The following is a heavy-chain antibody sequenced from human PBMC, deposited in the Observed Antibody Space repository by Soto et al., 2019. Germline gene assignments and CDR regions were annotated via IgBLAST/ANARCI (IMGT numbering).Heavy chain of an antibody. CDR3: ARRTVNIRTFYSGLKTHCFDY. Sequence: TLCHPKTVFEESRGSRGDYWVMIQKTPGKGLEWIGSIYYSASTYYNPSLQSRVAISVDTSKNQFSLKLKSVTAADTAIYYCARRTVNIRTFYSGLKTHCFDYWGQGAPVTVSS. V-gene: IGHV4-39*01. CDR2: IYYSAST. CDR1: EESRGSRGDY. J-gene: IGHJ4*02. D-gene: IGHD6-19*01.